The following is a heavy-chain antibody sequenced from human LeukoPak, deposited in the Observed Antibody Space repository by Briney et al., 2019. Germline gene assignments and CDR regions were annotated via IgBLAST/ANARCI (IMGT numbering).Heavy chain of an antibody. D-gene: IGHD2-15*01. CDR1: GFTFSDYY. Sequence: GGSLRLSCAASGFTFSDYYMSWIRQAPGKGLEWVSYISSSGSTIYYADSVKGRFTISRDNAKNTLYLQMNSLRAEDTAVYYCATKAALVLFYYYYYYYMDVWGKGTTVTVSS. V-gene: IGHV3-11*04. CDR2: ISSSGSTI. J-gene: IGHJ6*03. CDR3: ATKAALVLFYYYYYYYMDV.